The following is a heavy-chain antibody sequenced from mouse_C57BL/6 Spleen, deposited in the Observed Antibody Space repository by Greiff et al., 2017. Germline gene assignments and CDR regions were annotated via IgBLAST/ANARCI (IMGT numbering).Heavy chain of an antibody. J-gene: IGHJ1*03. CDR2: IDPSDSYT. V-gene: IGHV1-69*01. CDR3: ARKLGRGYFDV. D-gene: IGHD4-1*01. CDR1: GYTFTSYW. Sequence: VQLQQPGAELVMPGASVKLSCKASGYTFTSYWMHWVKQRPGQGLEWIGEIDPSDSYTNYNQKFKGKSTLTVDKSSSTAYMQLSSLTSEDSAVYYCARKLGRGYFDVWGTGTTVTVSS.